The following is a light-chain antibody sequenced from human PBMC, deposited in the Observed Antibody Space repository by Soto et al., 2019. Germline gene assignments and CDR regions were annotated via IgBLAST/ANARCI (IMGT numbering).Light chain of an antibody. CDR3: QQYNNWPPWT. CDR2: GAS. J-gene: IGKJ1*01. CDR1: QSVSSN. Sequence: EIVLTQSPGTLSLSPGARSTLSGRASQSVSSNLAWYQQKPGQAPRLLIYGASTRATGIPARFSGSGSGTEFTLTISSLQSEDFAVYYCQQYNNWPPWTFGQGTKVDIK. V-gene: IGKV3-15*01.